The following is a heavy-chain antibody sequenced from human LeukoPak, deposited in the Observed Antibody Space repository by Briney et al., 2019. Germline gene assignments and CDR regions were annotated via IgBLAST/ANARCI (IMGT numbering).Heavy chain of an antibody. D-gene: IGHD6-13*01. CDR2: INPNSGGT. V-gene: IGHV1-2*02. CDR3: ERGGDSRSWFASPAF. CDR1: GYTFTGYY. Sequence: RWASVKVSCKASGYTFTGYYMHWGRQAPGQGLEWMVWINPNSGGTNYAQTFQGRVTMTRDTSISTAYMELSRLRSDNTAVYYCERGGDSRSWFASPAFWGQGTLVTVPS. J-gene: IGHJ4*02.